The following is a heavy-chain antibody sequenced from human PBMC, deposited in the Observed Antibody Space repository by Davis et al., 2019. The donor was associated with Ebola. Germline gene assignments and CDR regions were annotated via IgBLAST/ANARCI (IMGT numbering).Heavy chain of an antibody. J-gene: IGHJ3*02. V-gene: IGHV4-34*01. D-gene: IGHD2-2*01. CDR3: AREDCSSTSCYGAFDI. CDR1: GGSISSYY. CDR2: INHSGST. Sequence: SETLSLTCTVSGGSISSYYWSWIRQPPGKGLEWIGEINHSGSTNYNPSLKSRVTISVDTSKNQFSLKLSSVTAADTAVYYCAREDCSSTSCYGAFDIWGQGTMVTVSS.